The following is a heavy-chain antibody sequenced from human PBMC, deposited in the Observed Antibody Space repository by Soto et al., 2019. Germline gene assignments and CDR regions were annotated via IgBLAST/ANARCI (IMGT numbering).Heavy chain of an antibody. D-gene: IGHD5-18*01. CDR2: ISSSSSYT. J-gene: IGHJ4*02. Sequence: PGGSLRLSCAASEFTFSDYYMSLIRQAPGKGLEWVSYISSSSSYTKYADSVKGRFTISRDNAKNSLNLQMNSLRAEDTAVYYCVRDFAGSYGCGPLEYWGQGTMLTVSS. CDR3: VRDFAGSYGCGPLEY. CDR1: EFTFSDYY. V-gene: IGHV3-11*05.